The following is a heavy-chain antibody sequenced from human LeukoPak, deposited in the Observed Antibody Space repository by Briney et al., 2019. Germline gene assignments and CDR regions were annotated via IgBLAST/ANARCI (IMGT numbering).Heavy chain of an antibody. CDR1: GFTFSSYW. CDR3: ASAIGGSGWAD. CDR2: IKEDGSEK. Sequence: GRSLRLSCAASGFTFSSYWMHWVRQAPGKGLEWVANIKEDGSEKYYVDSVKGRFTISRDNTKNSVYLQMNSLRAEDTAVYYCASAIGGSGWADWGQGTLVTVSS. V-gene: IGHV3-7*03. D-gene: IGHD6-19*01. J-gene: IGHJ4*02.